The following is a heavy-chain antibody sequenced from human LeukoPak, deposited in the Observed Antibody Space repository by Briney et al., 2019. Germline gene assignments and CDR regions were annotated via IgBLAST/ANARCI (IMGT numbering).Heavy chain of an antibody. CDR1: GFSLSTSGVG. Sequence: SGPTPVNPTQTLTLTCTLSGFSLSTSGVGVGWIRQPPGKALEWLALIYCDDDKRYSPSLKSRRTITKDTTNNQVVLTMTNMDPVDTATYYCAHRRDDYGGNWAVVYWGQGTLVTVSS. J-gene: IGHJ4*02. CDR3: AHRRDDYGGNWAVVY. V-gene: IGHV2-5*02. D-gene: IGHD4-23*01. CDR2: IYCDDDK.